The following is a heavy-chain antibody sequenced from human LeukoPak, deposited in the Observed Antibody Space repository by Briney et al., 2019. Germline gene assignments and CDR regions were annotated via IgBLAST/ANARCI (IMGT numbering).Heavy chain of an antibody. CDR2: ISYDGSNK. V-gene: IGHV3-30*04. D-gene: IGHD6-13*01. Sequence: GGSLRLSCAASGFTFSSYAMHWVRQAPGKGLEWVAVISYDGSNKYYADSVKGRFTISRDNAKNSLYLQMNSLRAEDTAVYYCARSSYSSSWYTQSFLSDYYMDVWGKGTTVTVSS. CDR1: GFTFSSYA. CDR3: ARSSYSSSWYTQSFLSDYYMDV. J-gene: IGHJ6*03.